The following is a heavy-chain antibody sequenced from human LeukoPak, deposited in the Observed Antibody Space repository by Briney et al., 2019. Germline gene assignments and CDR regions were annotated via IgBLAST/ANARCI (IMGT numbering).Heavy chain of an antibody. CDR3: AKGRPAAGQYYFDY. CDR2: IYYSGAT. V-gene: IGHV4-59*12. D-gene: IGHD6-13*01. CDR1: GGSISNYY. J-gene: IGHJ4*02. Sequence: KPSETLSLTCTVFGGSISNYYWSWIRQPPGKGLEWIGYIYYSGATKYNPSLQSRVTISVDTSKNQLSLKLTSVSAADTAVYYCAKGRPAAGQYYFDYWGQGTLVTVSS.